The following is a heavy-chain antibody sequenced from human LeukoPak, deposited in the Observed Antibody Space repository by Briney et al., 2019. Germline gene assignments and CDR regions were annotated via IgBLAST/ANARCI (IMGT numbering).Heavy chain of an antibody. CDR3: ARGLGAFTVVTPIAY. Sequence: GGSLRLSCAASGFTFSNFAMHWVRQAPGKGLEYVSAISSNGDSTYYASFVKGRFTISRDNSKNTMFLQMDSLGAEDMAVYYCARGLGAFTVVTPIAYWGQGTLVTVSS. CDR2: ISSNGDST. V-gene: IGHV3-64*01. CDR1: GFTFSNFA. J-gene: IGHJ4*02. D-gene: IGHD4-23*01.